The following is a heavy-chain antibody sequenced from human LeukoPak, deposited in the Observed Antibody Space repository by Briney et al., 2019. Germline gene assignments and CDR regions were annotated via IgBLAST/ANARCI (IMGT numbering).Heavy chain of an antibody. CDR1: GFTFSSYA. V-gene: IGHV3-23*01. D-gene: IGHD2-15*01. Sequence: PGGSLRLSCAASGFTFSSYAMSWVRQAPGKGLEWVSSISGSGGSTYYADSVKGRFTISRDNSKNTLYLQMNSLRAEDTAVYYCAKDHCSGGSCYLNWFDPWGQGTLVTVSS. J-gene: IGHJ5*02. CDR2: ISGSGGST. CDR3: AKDHCSGGSCYLNWFDP.